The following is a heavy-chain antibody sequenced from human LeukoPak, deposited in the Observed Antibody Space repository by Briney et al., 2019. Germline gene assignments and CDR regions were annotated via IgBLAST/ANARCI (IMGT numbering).Heavy chain of an antibody. Sequence: GGSLRLSCAASGFTFSNYWMHWVRQAPGEGLVWVSLIDSDGSYTINADSVKGRFTISRDNAKNTLYLQMNSLRAEDTAVYYCARASYGGPLAGDYWGQGTLVTVSS. CDR1: GFTFSNYW. CDR3: ARASYGGPLAGDY. D-gene: IGHD4-23*01. CDR2: IDSDGSYT. V-gene: IGHV3-74*01. J-gene: IGHJ4*02.